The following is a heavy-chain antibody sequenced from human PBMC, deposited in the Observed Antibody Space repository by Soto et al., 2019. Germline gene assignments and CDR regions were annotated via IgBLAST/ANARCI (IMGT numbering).Heavy chain of an antibody. V-gene: IGHV4-34*01. J-gene: IGHJ4*02. CDR3: ARGQEGVVATH. CDR2: VKDGGHT. CDR1: GGSLSGYY. D-gene: IGHD5-12*01. Sequence: QVQLQQWGAGLLKPSETLSLNCAVTGGSLSGYYWSWIRQAPGKGLEWIGEVKDGGHTNYSPSLRGRVTISSDTSNNQFSLMLNSVTAADTGVYYCARGQEGVVATHWDQGSLVTVSS.